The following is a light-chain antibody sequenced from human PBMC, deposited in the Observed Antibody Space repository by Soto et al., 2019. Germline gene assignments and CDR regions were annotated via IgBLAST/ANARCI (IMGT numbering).Light chain of an antibody. J-gene: IGLJ3*02. CDR3: SAYTARSTLV. V-gene: IGLV2-11*01. CDR2: DVS. CDR1: SSDVGDYNS. Sequence: QSVLTQPRSVSGSPGQSVTVSCIGTSSDVGDYNSVSWYQQHPGKAPKLMIYDVSKRPSGVPDRFSGSKSGNTASLTISGLQAEDEADYYCSAYTARSTLVFGGGTKLTVL.